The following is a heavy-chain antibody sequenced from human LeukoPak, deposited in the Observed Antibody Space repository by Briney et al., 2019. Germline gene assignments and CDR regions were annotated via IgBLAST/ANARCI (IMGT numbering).Heavy chain of an antibody. D-gene: IGHD2-21*02. J-gene: IGHJ4*02. CDR2: IRTKTEGGTT. V-gene: IGHV3-15*01. CDR3: TTDSGDYGMDY. Sequence: GGSLRLSCAASVFSLSNAWMNWVRQAPGKGLEWVGRIRTKTEGGTTDYAAPVKGRFTIFRDDSRNTLYLQMNSLKTDDTAVYYCTTDSGDYGMDYWGQGTLVTVSS. CDR1: VFSLSNAW.